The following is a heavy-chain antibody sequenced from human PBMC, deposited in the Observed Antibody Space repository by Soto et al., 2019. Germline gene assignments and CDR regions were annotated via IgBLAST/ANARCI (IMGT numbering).Heavy chain of an antibody. D-gene: IGHD2-21*02. Sequence: ESGGGLVQPGGSLRLSCAASGFTFSSYSMNWVRQAPGKGLEWVSYISSSSSTIYYADSVKGRFTISRDNAKNSLYLQMNSLRDEDTAVYYCARDGGGCGGDCYKTFDYWGQGTLVTVSS. CDR1: GFTFSSYS. J-gene: IGHJ4*02. V-gene: IGHV3-48*02. CDR3: ARDGGGCGGDCYKTFDY. CDR2: ISSSSSTI.